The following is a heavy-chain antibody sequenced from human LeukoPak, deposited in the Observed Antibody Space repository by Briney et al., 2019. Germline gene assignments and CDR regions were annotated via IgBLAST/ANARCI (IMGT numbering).Heavy chain of an antibody. Sequence: AGGSLRLSCAASGFTFSSYEMTWVRQAPGRGLEWVSYISSSGSTIYYADSVKGRFTSSRDNAKNTLYLQMNSLRAEDTAVYYCAELGITMIGGVWGKGTTVTISS. V-gene: IGHV3-48*03. D-gene: IGHD3-10*02. J-gene: IGHJ6*04. CDR2: ISSSGSTI. CDR1: GFTFSSYE. CDR3: AELGITMIGGV.